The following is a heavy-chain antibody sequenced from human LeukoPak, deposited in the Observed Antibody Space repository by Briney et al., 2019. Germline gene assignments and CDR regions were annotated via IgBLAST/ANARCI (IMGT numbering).Heavy chain of an antibody. J-gene: IGHJ4*02. V-gene: IGHV1-2*02. D-gene: IGHD6-19*01. CDR3: ARDHPGIAVARRGIGVDY. CDR2: INPNSGGT. Sequence: ASVKVSCKASGYTFTGYYMHWVRQAPGQGLEWMGWINPNSGGTNYAQKFQGRVTMTRDTSISTAYMELSRLRSDDTAVYYCARDHPGIAVARRGIGVDYWGQGTLVTVSS. CDR1: GYTFTGYY.